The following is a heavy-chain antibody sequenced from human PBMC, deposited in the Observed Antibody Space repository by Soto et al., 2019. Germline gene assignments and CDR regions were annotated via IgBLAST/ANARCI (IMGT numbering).Heavy chain of an antibody. CDR3: ARVGEYCTTPSCQDY. V-gene: IGHV1-18*01. CDR1: GYTFTSYG. Sequence: QVQLVQSRGEVKKPGASVKVSCKASGYTFTSYGITWVRQAPGQGLEWMGWIGAYSDNRDYAHTLQGRVTMTTDTSTRTAYMELRSLRSDDTALYYCARVGEYCTTPSCQDYWGQGTLVTVSA. CDR2: IGAYSDNR. D-gene: IGHD2-2*01. J-gene: IGHJ4*02.